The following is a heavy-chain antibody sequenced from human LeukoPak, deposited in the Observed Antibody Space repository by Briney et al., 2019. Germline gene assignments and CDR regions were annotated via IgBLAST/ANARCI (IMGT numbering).Heavy chain of an antibody. J-gene: IGHJ4*02. CDR1: GGSISSGSFY. V-gene: IGHV4-39*01. CDR3: ARHQEGEWFGELFDY. CDR2: VYYRGST. Sequence: PSETLSLTCTVSGGSISSGSFYWGWIRQPPGKGLEWIRSVYYRGSTYYNPSLKNRVTISGDTSQNQFSLKLSSVSAADTAVYYCARHQEGEWFGELFDYWGQGILVTVSS. D-gene: IGHD3-10*01.